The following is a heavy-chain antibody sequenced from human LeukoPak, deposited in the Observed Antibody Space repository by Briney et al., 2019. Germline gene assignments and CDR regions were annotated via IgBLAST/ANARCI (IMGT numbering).Heavy chain of an antibody. CDR1: GGSISSYY. CDR2: IYYSGST. D-gene: IGHD3-22*01. CDR3: ASSRPYDSSGYFH. J-gene: IGHJ4*02. V-gene: IGHV4-59*01. Sequence: SETLSLTCTVSGGSISSYYWSWIRQPPGKGLEWIGYIYYSGSTNYNPSLKSRVTISVDTSKNQFSLKLSSVTAADTAVYYCASSRPYDSSGYFHWGQGTLVTVSS.